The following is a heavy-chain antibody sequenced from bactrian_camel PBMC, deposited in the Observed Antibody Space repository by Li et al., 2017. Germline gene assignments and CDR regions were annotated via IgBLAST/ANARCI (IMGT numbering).Heavy chain of an antibody. CDR1: GFTFSSNW. Sequence: QLVESGGGEVQPGGSLTLSCVASGFTFSSNWMYWVRQAPGKGLEWVSGVASNGGSTEYADSIVGRFTISRDNAKNMGYLHMTSLKIKDTAVYYCALGSSRQATMTSRGKGTQVTVS. CDR2: VASNGGST. V-gene: IGHV3S25*01. D-gene: IGHD3*01. J-gene: IGHJ4*01.